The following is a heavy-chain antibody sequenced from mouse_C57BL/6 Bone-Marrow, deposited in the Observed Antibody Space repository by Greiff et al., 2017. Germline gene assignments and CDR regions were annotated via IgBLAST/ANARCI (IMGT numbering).Heavy chain of an antibody. D-gene: IGHD2-5*01. CDR1: GFTFSSSG. Sequence: EVKLVESGGDLVKPGGSLKLSCAASGFTFSSSGMSWVRQTPDKRLEWVATISSGGSYTYYPDSVKGRFTISRDNAKNTLYLQMSSLKSEDTAMYYCARRAYYSNYWFAYWGQGTLVTVSA. J-gene: IGHJ3*01. CDR3: ARRAYYSNYWFAY. V-gene: IGHV5-6*02. CDR2: ISSGGSYT.